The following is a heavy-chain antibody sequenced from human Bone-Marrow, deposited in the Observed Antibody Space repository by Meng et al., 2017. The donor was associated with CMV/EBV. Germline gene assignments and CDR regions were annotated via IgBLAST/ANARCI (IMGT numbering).Heavy chain of an antibody. CDR3: ARTAVAGRGAYYFDF. J-gene: IGHJ4*02. D-gene: IGHD6-13*01. Sequence: SGPTLVKPTQTLTLTCTFSGFSLSTSGMRVSWIRQSPGKALEWLARIDWGDAEFYSPSLETRLTISKDTSKNQVVFTMSKMDPVDTGTYYCARTAVAGRGAYYFDFWGQGTRVTGSS. CDR2: IDWGDAE. V-gene: IGHV2-70*04. CDR1: GFSLSTSGMR.